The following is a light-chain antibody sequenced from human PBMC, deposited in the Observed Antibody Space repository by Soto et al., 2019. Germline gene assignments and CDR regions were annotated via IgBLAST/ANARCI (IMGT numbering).Light chain of an antibody. V-gene: IGLV2-8*01. CDR3: KSYAGSNTYV. J-gene: IGLJ1*01. CDR2: EVV. Sequence: QSALTQPPSASGSPGQSVTISCTGTKNDIGVYDFVSWYQHHPGKAPRLIIYEVVQRPSGVPDRFSGSKSGNTASLTVSGLQAADEADYFCKSYAGSNTYVFGVGPRSPS. CDR1: KNDIGVYDF.